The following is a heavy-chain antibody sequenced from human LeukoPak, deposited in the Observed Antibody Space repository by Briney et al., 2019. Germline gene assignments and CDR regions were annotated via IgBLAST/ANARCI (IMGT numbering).Heavy chain of an antibody. V-gene: IGHV3-30*02. CDR1: GFTFSSYG. CDR3: AKLGLAAAGKNYYYYMDV. J-gene: IGHJ6*03. CDR2: IRYDGSNK. Sequence: GGSLRLSCAASGFTFSSYGMHWVRQAPGKGLEWVAFIRYDGSNKYYADSVKGRFTISRDNSKNTLYLQMNSLRAEDTAVYYCAKLGLAAAGKNYYYYMDVWGKGTTVTISS. D-gene: IGHD6-13*01.